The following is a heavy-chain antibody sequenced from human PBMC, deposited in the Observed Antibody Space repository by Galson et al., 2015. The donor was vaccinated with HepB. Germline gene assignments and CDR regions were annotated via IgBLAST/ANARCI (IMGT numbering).Heavy chain of an antibody. CDR1: GFSFSSYA. D-gene: IGHD5-24*01. CDR2: ISGSGGST. V-gene: IGHV3-23*01. J-gene: IGHJ6*03. Sequence: SLRLSCAASGFSFSSYAMSWVRQAPGKGLEWVSGISGSGGSTDYADSVKGRFTISRDNSKNTLYLQMNSLRAEDTAVYYCAKRGEMATTFSYYYYYMDVWGKGTTVTVSS. CDR3: AKRGEMATTFSYYYYYMDV.